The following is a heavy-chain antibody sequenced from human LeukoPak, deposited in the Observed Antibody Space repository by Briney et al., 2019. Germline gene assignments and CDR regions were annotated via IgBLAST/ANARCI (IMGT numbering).Heavy chain of an antibody. CDR1: GGSINSNNW. J-gene: IGHJ4*02. CDR3: ARDTRSYDSSGYYFFDF. D-gene: IGHD3-22*01. CDR2: IYHGGST. V-gene: IGHV4-4*02. Sequence: PSGTLSLTCAVSGGSINSNNWWTWVRQPPGKGLEWMGKIYHGGSTSYNPSLRSRVTISVDPSKNQFSLKLSSVTAADTAVYYCARDTRSYDSSGYYFFDFWGQGTLVTVSS.